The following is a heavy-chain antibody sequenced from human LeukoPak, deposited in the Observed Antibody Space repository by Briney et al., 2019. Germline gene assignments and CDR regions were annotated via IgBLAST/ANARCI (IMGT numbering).Heavy chain of an antibody. V-gene: IGHV1-2*02. CDR3: ARPVRYFDWFY. D-gene: IGHD3-9*01. CDR1: GYTFTGYY. CDR2: INPNSGDT. Sequence: GASVKVSCKASGYTFTGYYIHWVRRAPGQGLEWMGWINPNSGDTRYAPKFQGRVTMTGDTFISTAYMELTRLRSDDTAVYYCARPVRYFDWFYWGQGTLVTVSS. J-gene: IGHJ4*02.